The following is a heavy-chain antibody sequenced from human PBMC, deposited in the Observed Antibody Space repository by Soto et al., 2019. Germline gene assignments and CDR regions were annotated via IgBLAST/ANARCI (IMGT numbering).Heavy chain of an antibody. V-gene: IGHV4-59*01. CDR3: ARAGGRYAITAYDV. J-gene: IGHJ3*01. Sequence: QVQLQESGPGLVKPSETLSLICAGSGVSINSYYWSWIRQPPGKALEWIGYIYYSGTTNYNPSLNSRVTISVDTSKNQFSLRLSSVTAADTAVYYCARAGGRYAITAYDVWGPGTLVTVSS. D-gene: IGHD1-26*01. CDR2: IYYSGTT. CDR1: GVSINSYY.